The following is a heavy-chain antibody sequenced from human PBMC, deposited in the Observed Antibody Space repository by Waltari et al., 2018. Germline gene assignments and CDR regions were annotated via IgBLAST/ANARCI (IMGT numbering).Heavy chain of an antibody. CDR2: IYTSGST. CDR3: ARGEEGLEWELLGGAFDI. V-gene: IGHV4-4*07. D-gene: IGHD1-26*01. J-gene: IGHJ3*02. Sequence: QVQLQESGPGLVKPSETLSLTCTVSGGSISSYYWSWIRQPAGKGLEWIGRIYTSGSTNYNPSLKSRVTISVDTSKNQFSLKLSSVTAADTAVYYCARGEEGLEWELLGGAFDIWGQGTMVTVSS. CDR1: GGSISSYY.